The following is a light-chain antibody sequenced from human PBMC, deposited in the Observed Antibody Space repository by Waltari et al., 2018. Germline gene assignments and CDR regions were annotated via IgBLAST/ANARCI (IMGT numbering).Light chain of an antibody. CDR3: QSADSSGPSVV. J-gene: IGLJ2*01. CDR2: KDN. V-gene: IGLV3-25*03. CDR1: LLEKQN. Sequence: YELTKPSTMSVSPGQTARLICSVILLEKQNGNWYQKKPGEALIWVIFKDNERHSGIPVRFSGSSSVITVTLTISGVQAEDEADYYCQSADSSGPSVVFGGGTKLT.